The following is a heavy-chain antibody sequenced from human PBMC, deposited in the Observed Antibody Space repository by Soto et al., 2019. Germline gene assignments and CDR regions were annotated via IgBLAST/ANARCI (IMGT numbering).Heavy chain of an antibody. CDR1: GFCFTNYA. J-gene: IGHJ4*02. Sequence: ASVKVSCKASGFCFTNYAVNWVRQAPGQRLEWMGWINAGNGDTRYSQNFQGRVTITRDTSATTAYMELGSLTSEDTAVYYCAKGVWSATYRPYYLDHWGQGTLVTVSS. CDR3: AKGVWSATYRPYYLDH. V-gene: IGHV1-3*01. CDR2: INAGNGDT. D-gene: IGHD1-1*01.